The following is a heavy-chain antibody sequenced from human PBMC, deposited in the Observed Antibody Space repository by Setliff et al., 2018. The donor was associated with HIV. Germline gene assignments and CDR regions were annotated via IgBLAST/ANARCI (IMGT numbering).Heavy chain of an antibody. CDR3: ARVYYFGSSGYYQRGDVFDI. CDR2: IYDSGSP. CDR1: GGSTSNEY. D-gene: IGHD3-22*01. J-gene: IGHJ3*02. V-gene: IGHV4-59*01. Sequence: SETLSLTCTVSGGSTSNEYWSWIRQPPGKGLEWIGYIYDSGSPKYNPSLKSRVTISIDTSKSQISLKLTSVTAADTAMYHCARVYYFGSSGYYQRGDVFDIWGQGTMVTVSS.